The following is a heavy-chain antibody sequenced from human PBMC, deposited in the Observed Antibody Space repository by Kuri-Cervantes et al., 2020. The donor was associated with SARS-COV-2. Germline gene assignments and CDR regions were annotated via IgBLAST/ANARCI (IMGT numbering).Heavy chain of an antibody. J-gene: IGHJ6*03. CDR3: ARTGYCGGDCLHYYYYYMDV. D-gene: IGHD2-21*01. V-gene: IGHV1-69*13. Sequence: SVKVSCKASGYPFTTYGISWVRQAPGQGLEWMGGIIPIFGTANYAQKFQGRVTITADESTSTAYMELSGLKSEDTAVYYCARTGYCGGDCLHYYYYYMDVWGKGTTVTVSS. CDR1: GYPFTTYG. CDR2: IIPIFGTA.